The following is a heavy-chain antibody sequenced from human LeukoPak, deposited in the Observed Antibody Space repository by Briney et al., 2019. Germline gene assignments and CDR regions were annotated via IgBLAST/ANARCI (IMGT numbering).Heavy chain of an antibody. CDR3: ARDGRYYDILTAKGDYYGMDV. Sequence: SETLSLTCTVSGGSISSGNYYWNWIRQHPGKGLEWIGYIYYSGSTYYNPSLKSRVTISVDTSKNQFSLKLSSVTAADTAVYYCARDGRYYDILTAKGDYYGMDVWGQGTTVTVSS. CDR2: IYYSGST. D-gene: IGHD3-9*01. CDR1: GGSISSGNYY. J-gene: IGHJ6*02. V-gene: IGHV4-31*03.